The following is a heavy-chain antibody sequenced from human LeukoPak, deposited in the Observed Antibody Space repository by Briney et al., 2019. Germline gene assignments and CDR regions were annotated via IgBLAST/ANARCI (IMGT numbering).Heavy chain of an antibody. Sequence: GGSLRLSCAASGFTFSSYAMHWVRQAPGKGLEWVAVISYDGSNKYYADSVKGRFTISRDNSKNTLYLQMNSLRAEDTAVYYCAKLTAVTTPGINDAFDIWGQGTMVTVSS. D-gene: IGHD4-17*01. CDR3: AKLTAVTTPGINDAFDI. V-gene: IGHV3-30*04. CDR1: GFTFSSYA. J-gene: IGHJ3*02. CDR2: ISYDGSNK.